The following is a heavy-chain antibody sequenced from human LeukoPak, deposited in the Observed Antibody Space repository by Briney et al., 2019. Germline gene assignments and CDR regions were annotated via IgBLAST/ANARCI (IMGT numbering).Heavy chain of an antibody. Sequence: PGGSLRLSCVASGFPFSSYWMTWVRQAPGKGLEWVANIKQDGSKKSYADSVKGRFTISRDNSKNTLYLQMNSLRAEDTAVYYCARDASGSYFNELDYWGQGTLVTVSS. CDR3: ARDASGSYFNELDY. CDR2: IKQDGSKK. D-gene: IGHD1-26*01. V-gene: IGHV3-7*01. CDR1: GFPFSSYW. J-gene: IGHJ4*02.